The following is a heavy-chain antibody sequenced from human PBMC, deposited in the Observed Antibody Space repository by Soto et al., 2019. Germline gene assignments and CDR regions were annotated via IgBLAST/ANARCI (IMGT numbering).Heavy chain of an antibody. CDR2: IYHSEST. V-gene: IGHV4-30-2*01. CDR1: GGSISSGGYS. Sequence: QLQLQESGSGLVKPSQTLSLTCAVSGGSISSGGYSWSWIRQPPGKGLEWIGYIYHSESTYYNPSLKSRVTLSVDRSKTQFSLKLRSVTAADTAVYYCASGGGDGLDYWGQGTLVTVSS. D-gene: IGHD3-16*01. CDR3: ASGGGDGLDY. J-gene: IGHJ4*02.